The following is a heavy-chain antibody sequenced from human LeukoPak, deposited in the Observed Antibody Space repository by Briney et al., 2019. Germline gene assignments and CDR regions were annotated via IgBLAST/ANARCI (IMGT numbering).Heavy chain of an antibody. D-gene: IGHD6-19*01. CDR1: GFSFSDYA. CDR3: AKRMYGWYQIDY. V-gene: IGHV3-23*01. CDR2: ITGPGEGT. J-gene: IGHJ4*02. Sequence: GGSLRLSCAASGFSFSDYAMSWVLQAPGKGLEWVSAITGPGEGTWYADSVQGRFTTSRDNSKNTLYLQMNSRRAEDTAVYFCAKRMYGWYQIDYWGQGTLVTVSS.